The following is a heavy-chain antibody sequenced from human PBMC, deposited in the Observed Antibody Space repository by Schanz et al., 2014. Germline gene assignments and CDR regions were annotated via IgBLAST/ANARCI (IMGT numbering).Heavy chain of an antibody. V-gene: IGHV3-30*18. CDR1: GFSFSDYG. J-gene: IGHJ4*02. CDR2: ISYHGSER. Sequence: VQLVESGGGVVQPGRSLRLSCAGSGFSFSDYGMHWVRQAPGRGLEWVAVISYHGSERYYADSVKGRFTISRDNAKNSLYLQMNSLRAEDTAVYYCAKGSVVVVAATLPFDYWGQGTLVTVSS. CDR3: AKGSVVVVAATLPFDY. D-gene: IGHD2-15*01.